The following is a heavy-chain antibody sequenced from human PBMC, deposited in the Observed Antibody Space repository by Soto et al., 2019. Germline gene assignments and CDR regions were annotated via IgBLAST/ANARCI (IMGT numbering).Heavy chain of an antibody. Sequence: SETRSLTCTVAGGSISSYYWSWIRQPPGKGLEWIGYIYYSGSTNYNPSLKSRVTISVDTSKNQFSLKLSSVTAADTAVYYCAGGPTWYYYAAGGQGTLVTVSS. CDR3: AGGPTWYYYAA. V-gene: IGHV4-59*01. CDR2: IYYSGST. J-gene: IGHJ4*02. D-gene: IGHD3-10*01. CDR1: GGSISSYY.